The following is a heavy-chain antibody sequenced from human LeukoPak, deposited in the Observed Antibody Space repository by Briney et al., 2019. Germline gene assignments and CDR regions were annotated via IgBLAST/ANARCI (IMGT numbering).Heavy chain of an antibody. Sequence: GGSLRLSCAASGFTFSSYDMYWVRQATGKGLEWVSAIGTAGDTYYTGSVKGRFTISRENAKNSSYLQMNSLRAGDTTVYYCARESKQLVPSSWYFDLWGRGTLVTVSS. D-gene: IGHD6-13*01. J-gene: IGHJ2*01. CDR1: GFTFSSYD. CDR3: ARESKQLVPSSWYFDL. CDR2: IGTAGDT. V-gene: IGHV3-13*01.